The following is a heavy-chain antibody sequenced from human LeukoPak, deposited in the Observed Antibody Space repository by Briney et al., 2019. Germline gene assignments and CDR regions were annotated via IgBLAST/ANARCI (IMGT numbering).Heavy chain of an antibody. D-gene: IGHD6-19*01. CDR2: ISAYNGNT. J-gene: IGHJ3*02. CDR3: ARDLGGWYRPDAFDM. Sequence: ISAYNGNTNFAQKLQGRVTMTTDTSTRTAYMELRSLRSDDTAIYYCARDLGGWYRPDAFDMWGQGTMVTVSS. V-gene: IGHV1-18*01.